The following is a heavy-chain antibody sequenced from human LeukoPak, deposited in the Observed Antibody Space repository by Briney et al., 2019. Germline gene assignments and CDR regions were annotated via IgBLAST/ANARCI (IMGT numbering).Heavy chain of an antibody. CDR2: INTKTGNP. J-gene: IGHJ5*02. CDR1: GYTFTSYA. CDR3: AREDPICGGDCYPNWFDP. D-gene: IGHD2-21*02. Sequence: ASVRVSCKASGYTFTSYAMNWVRQAPGQGLEWMGWINTKTGNPTYAQGFTGRFVFSLDTSVSTAYLQISSLKAEDTAVYYCAREDPICGGDCYPNWFDPWGQGTLVTVSS. V-gene: IGHV7-4-1*02.